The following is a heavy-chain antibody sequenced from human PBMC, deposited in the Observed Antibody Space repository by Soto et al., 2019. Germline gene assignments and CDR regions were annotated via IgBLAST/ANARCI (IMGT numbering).Heavy chain of an antibody. V-gene: IGHV1-69*01. D-gene: IGHD3-22*01. Sequence: QVQLVQSGAEVRKPGSSVRVSCKASGGSFNRHTISCVRQAPGQGLEWMGGIIPILGTANHAQHFQGRVTIIADESTSTVYMELSSLRSDDTAIYYCARGWGYDSTGYYYAYWGQGTLVIVSS. CDR3: ARGWGYDSTGYYYAY. CDR1: GGSFNRHT. CDR2: IIPILGTA. J-gene: IGHJ4*02.